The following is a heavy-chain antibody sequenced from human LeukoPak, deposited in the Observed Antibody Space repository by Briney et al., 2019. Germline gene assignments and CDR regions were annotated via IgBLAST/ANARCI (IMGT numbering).Heavy chain of an antibody. CDR3: AREVVAASNWFDP. V-gene: IGHV1-24*01. CDR2: FDPEDGKT. CDR1: GNSLSEFS. J-gene: IGHJ5*02. D-gene: IGHD2-15*01. Sequence: ASVKVSCKASGNSLSEFSMHWVRQAPGKGLEWMGSFDPEDGKTIYAQKLQGRVTMTEGTSTDTAYMELRSLRSDDTAVYYCAREVVAASNWFDPWGQGTLVTVSS.